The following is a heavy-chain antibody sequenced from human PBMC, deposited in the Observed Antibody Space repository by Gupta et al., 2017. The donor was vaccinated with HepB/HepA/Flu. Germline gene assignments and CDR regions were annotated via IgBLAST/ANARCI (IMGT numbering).Heavy chain of an antibody. J-gene: IGHJ5*02. Sequence: EVKLLESGGGLVQPGGSLRLSCAASGCTFSSSAMAWVRQAPGKGVEWVSTICVSSTFTPYADSVKGRFTISRDNSQNTVYLQMNSLRVEDTGVYYCAKKGPGAGGSNWFDPWGQGTPVIVSS. V-gene: IGHV3-23*01. CDR1: GCTFSSSA. CDR3: AKKGPGAGGSNWFDP. CDR2: ICVSSTFT. D-gene: IGHD6-13*01.